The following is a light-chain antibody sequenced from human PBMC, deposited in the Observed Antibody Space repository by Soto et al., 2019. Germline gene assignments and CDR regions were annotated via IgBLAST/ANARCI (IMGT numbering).Light chain of an antibody. V-gene: IGLV2-14*01. CDR3: SSYTSTSTPFV. J-gene: IGLJ1*01. CDR1: SSDIGGYNY. CDR2: EVS. Sequence: QSALTQPASVSGSPGQSITISCTGTSSDIGGYNYVSWYQQHPGKAPKLIISEVSNRPSGVSNRFSGSKSGNTASLTISGLQAEDEADYYCSSYTSTSTPFVFGTGTKLIVL.